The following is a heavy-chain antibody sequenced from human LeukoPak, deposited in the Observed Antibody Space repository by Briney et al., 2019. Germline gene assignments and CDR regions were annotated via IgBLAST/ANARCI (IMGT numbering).Heavy chain of an antibody. CDR3: AKGGARPTGYYYYMDV. J-gene: IGHJ6*03. CDR2: ITHSGGST. CDR1: GFTFSNYA. Sequence: PGGSLRLSCAASGFTFSNYAMSWVRQAPGKGLEWVSSITHSGGSTFYADSVKGRFTISRDNSKNTLFLRMNSLRAEDTAVYYCAKGGARPTGYYYYMDVWGKGTTVTVSS. V-gene: IGHV3-23*01.